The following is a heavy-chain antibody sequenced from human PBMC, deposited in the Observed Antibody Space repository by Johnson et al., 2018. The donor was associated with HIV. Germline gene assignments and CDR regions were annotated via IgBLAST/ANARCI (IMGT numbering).Heavy chain of an antibody. CDR2: ISSSGSPI. CDR1: GFTFSDYY. CDR3: VRQYELYGYAFDL. Sequence: VQLVESGGGVVQPGRSLRLSCAASGFTFSDYYMSWIRQAPGKGLEWVSYISSSGSPIYYADSVKGRFTVSRDNAKNSLYLQMNDLRAEDTAVYYCVRQYELYGYAFDLWGQGTVVTVSS. V-gene: IGHV3-11*01. D-gene: IGHD5-18*01. J-gene: IGHJ3*01.